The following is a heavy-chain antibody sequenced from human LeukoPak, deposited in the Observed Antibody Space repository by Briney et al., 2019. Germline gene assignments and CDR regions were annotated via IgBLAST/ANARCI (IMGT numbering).Heavy chain of an antibody. CDR3: ARDRSLYDILTGFIFDY. V-gene: IGHV1-18*01. Sequence: ASVRVSCKASGYTFTSYGISWVRQAPGQGLEWMGWISAYNGNTNYAQKLQGRVTMTTDTSTSTAYMELRSLRSDDTAVYYCARDRSLYDILTGFIFDYWGQGTLVTVSS. D-gene: IGHD3-9*01. J-gene: IGHJ4*02. CDR1: GYTFTSYG. CDR2: ISAYNGNT.